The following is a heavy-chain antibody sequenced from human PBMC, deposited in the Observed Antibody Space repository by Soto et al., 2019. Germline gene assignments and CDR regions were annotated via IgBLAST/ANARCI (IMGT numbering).Heavy chain of an antibody. Sequence: GASVKVSCKASGHTFTSYDINWVRQATGQGLEWMGWMNPNSGNTGYAQKFQGRVTMTRNTSISTAYMELSSLRSEDTAVYYCARGQTWSLYICYYGMDVWGKGTTVTAPQ. CDR2: MNPNSGNT. D-gene: IGHD3-16*02. V-gene: IGHV1-8*01. CDR3: ARGQTWSLYICYYGMDV. CDR1: GHTFTSYD. J-gene: IGHJ6*04.